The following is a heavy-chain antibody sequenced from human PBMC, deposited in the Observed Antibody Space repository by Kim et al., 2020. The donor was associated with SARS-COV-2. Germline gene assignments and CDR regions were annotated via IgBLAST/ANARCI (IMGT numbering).Heavy chain of an antibody. V-gene: IGHV3-30*04. CDR3: ATDWAAFSSGTYVFDF. CDR1: GFAFSDSP. CDR2: ISSDGTQK. D-gene: IGHD3-10*01. J-gene: IGHJ4*02. Sequence: GGSLRLSCATSGFAFSDSPLHWVRQSPGTGLEWVALISSDGTQKNYANSARGRFTISRDISKRTLFLQMNSLRPEDTAVYYCATDWAAFSSGTYVFDFWGRGTLVTVSS.